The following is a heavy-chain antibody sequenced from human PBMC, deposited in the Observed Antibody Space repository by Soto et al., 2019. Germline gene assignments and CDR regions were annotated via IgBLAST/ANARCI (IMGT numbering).Heavy chain of an antibody. V-gene: IGHV3-23*01. Sequence: PGGSLRLSCAASGFTFSSYAMSWVRQAPGKGLEWVSAISGSGGSTYYADSVKGRFTISRDNSKNTLYLQMNSLRAEDTAVYYCAKGFSDYVWGSYRYPFDYWGQGTLVTVSS. CDR3: AKGFSDYVWGSYRYPFDY. D-gene: IGHD3-16*02. CDR1: GFTFSSYA. J-gene: IGHJ4*02. CDR2: ISGSGGST.